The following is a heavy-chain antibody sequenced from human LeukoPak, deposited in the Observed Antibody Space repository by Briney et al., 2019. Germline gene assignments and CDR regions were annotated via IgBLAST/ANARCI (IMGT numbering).Heavy chain of an antibody. CDR1: GFSVSRTY. Sequence: GGSLRLSCAASGFSVSRTYMSWVRQAPGKGLEWVSVIYSGGKVYYIDSVKGRFTISRGTSKNTLYLQMHSLRAEDTAVYFCAGRHCSDGGCYFAGADPFDYWGQGTLVTVSS. CDR2: IYSGGKV. D-gene: IGHD2-15*01. CDR3: AGRHCSDGGCYFAGADPFDY. V-gene: IGHV3-53*01. J-gene: IGHJ4*02.